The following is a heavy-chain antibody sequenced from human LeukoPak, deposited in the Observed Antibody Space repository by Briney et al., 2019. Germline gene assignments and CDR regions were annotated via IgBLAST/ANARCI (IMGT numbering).Heavy chain of an antibody. CDR2: INDNGGRT. CDR3: VKDVGGSYAFDY. CDR1: GFTFSRYA. Sequence: PGESLRLSCSASGFTFSRYAMHWVRQAPGKGLEYVSGINDNGGRTHYGDSVKGRFSISRDNSKNTLHLQVSTLRAEDTALYYCVKDVGGSYAFDYWGQGILVTVAS. J-gene: IGHJ4*02. D-gene: IGHD1-26*01. V-gene: IGHV3-64D*09.